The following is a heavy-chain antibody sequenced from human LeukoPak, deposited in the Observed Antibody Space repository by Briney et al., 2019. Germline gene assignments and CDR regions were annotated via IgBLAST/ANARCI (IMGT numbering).Heavy chain of an antibody. D-gene: IGHD3-22*01. CDR1: GFTFSSYW. Sequence: GGSLRLSCAASGFTFSSYWMHWVRQAPGKGLVWVSRINSDGSSTSYADSVKGRFTISRANSKNTLYLQMNSLTTEDTAVYYCARGSGYLETFDYWGQGTLVTVSS. CDR3: ARGSGYLETFDY. V-gene: IGHV3-74*01. J-gene: IGHJ4*02. CDR2: INSDGSST.